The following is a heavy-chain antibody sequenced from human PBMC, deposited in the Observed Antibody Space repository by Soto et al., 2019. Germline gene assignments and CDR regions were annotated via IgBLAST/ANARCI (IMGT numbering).Heavy chain of an antibody. CDR2: IHPHSGAT. J-gene: IGHJ5*02. CDR3: LREGVGPTYGWFDP. Sequence: QVQLVQSGAEVKKPGASVKVSCEATGYTFTGNYLHWVRQAPGQGLEWMGWIHPHSGATKYAQKFQGWVTMTRDTSISTAYLDLSSLKSNDTAVYYCLREGVGPTYGWFDPWGQGTLVTVSS. CDR1: GYTFTGNY. D-gene: IGHD2-8*01. V-gene: IGHV1-2*04.